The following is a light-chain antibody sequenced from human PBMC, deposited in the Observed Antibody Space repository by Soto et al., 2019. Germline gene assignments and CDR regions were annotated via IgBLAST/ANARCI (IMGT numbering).Light chain of an antibody. CDR3: PTWGTGPWV. J-gene: IGLJ3*02. Sequence: QPVLTQSPSASASLGASVKLTCTLSSGHSYYAIAWHQQQPAKGPRYLMNLNTDGSHTKGDGIPDRFSGSSSGAERYLTISSLQSEYEADYYCPTWGTGPWVFGGGTKVTVL. V-gene: IGLV4-69*01. CDR1: SGHSYYA. CDR2: LNTDGSH.